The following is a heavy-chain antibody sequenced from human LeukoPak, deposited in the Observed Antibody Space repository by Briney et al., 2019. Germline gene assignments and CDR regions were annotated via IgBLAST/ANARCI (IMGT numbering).Heavy chain of an antibody. Sequence: GGSLRLSCAASGLTFSSYWMSWVRQAPGKGLEWVVNIKQDGSEKYYVDSVKGRFTISRDNAKNSLYLQMNSLRAEDTAVYYCARERALGTYFDYWGQGTLVTVSS. CDR2: IKQDGSEK. CDR1: GLTFSSYW. J-gene: IGHJ4*02. CDR3: ARERALGTYFDY. V-gene: IGHV3-7*01.